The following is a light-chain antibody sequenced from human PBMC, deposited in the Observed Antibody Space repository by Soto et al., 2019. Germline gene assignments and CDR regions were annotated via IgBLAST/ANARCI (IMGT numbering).Light chain of an antibody. CDR1: QSVSSNY. CDR3: QQRSNWPPKIT. Sequence: DIVLTQSPGTLSLSPGERATLSCRASQSVSSNYLAWYQQKPGQAPRLLIHGASTRATGVPDRFSGSGSGTDFTLTISRLEPEDFAVYHCQQRSNWPPKITFGQGTRLEIK. J-gene: IGKJ5*01. V-gene: IGKV3D-20*02. CDR2: GAS.